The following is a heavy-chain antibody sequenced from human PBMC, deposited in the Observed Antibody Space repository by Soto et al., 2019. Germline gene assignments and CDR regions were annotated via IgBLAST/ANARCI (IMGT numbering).Heavy chain of an antibody. CDR2: IYSSGST. CDR1: GGSISSYY. CDR3: AATPRY. V-gene: IGHV4-59*01. Sequence: QVQLQESGPGLVKPSETLSLTCTVSGGSISSYYWSWIRQPPGKGLEWIGYIYSSGSTNSHPSLKGRVTMSLDTSKNQVSLNVTSVTAADTAVYYCAATPRYWGQGRLVTVSS. J-gene: IGHJ4*02. D-gene: IGHD1-26*01.